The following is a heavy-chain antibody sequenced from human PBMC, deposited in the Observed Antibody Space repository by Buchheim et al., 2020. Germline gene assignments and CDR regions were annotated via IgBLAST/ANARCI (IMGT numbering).Heavy chain of an antibody. CDR3: ARLGNSVWHYYYAMDV. D-gene: IGHD1-7*01. CDR2: IYYSGST. Sequence: QVQLQESGPGLVKPSQTLSVTCTVSGGSVNNDDYYWSWIRQPPGKGLEWIGYIYYSGSTYYNPSLKSRVTISLVTSQNQFSLKLSSVTAADTAVYYCARLGNSVWHYYYAMDVWGQGTT. V-gene: IGHV4-30-4*01. CDR1: GGSVNNDDYY. J-gene: IGHJ6*02.